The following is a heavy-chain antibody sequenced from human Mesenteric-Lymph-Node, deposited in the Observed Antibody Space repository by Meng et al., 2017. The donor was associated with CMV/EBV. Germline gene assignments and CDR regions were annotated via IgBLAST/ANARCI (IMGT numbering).Heavy chain of an antibody. CDR3: GGSTPGYDYYGLNL. CDR1: GFTFSSYA. Sequence: GESLKISCAASGFTFSSYAMHWVRQAPGKGLEWVSIINSGGSAYYVDAVMDRCIISSENSKNTLELQINSLRAEDAAVDYCGGSTPGYDYYGLNLWGQGTMVTVSS. J-gene: IGHJ6*02. CDR2: INSGGSA. V-gene: IGHV3-66*02. D-gene: IGHD2-2*01.